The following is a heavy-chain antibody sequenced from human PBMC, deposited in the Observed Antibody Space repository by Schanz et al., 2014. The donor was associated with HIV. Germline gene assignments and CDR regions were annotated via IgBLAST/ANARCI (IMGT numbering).Heavy chain of an antibody. Sequence: QVQLQESGPGLVKPSQTLSLTCSVSGGSISSADYSWSWIRLPPGKGLEWIGNIDHSGSTYYNPSLKSRVTISTHMPKNQFPLNRTPVPAADTAVYYCASLYSHFFDNWGQGTLVTVSS. CDR3: ASLYSHFFDN. CDR2: IDHSGST. D-gene: IGHD2-21*01. V-gene: IGHV4-30-4*01. CDR1: GGSISSADYS. J-gene: IGHJ4*02.